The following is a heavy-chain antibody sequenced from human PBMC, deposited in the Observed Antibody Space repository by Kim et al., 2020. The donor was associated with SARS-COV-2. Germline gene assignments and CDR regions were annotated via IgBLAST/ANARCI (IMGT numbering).Heavy chain of an antibody. D-gene: IGHD4-4*01. Sequence: YYADYVKGRFTISRDNSKNTLYLQMNSLRAEDTAVYYCARSKSNDAFDIWGQGTMVTVSS. CDR3: ARSKSNDAFDI. J-gene: IGHJ3*02. V-gene: IGHV3-30*01.